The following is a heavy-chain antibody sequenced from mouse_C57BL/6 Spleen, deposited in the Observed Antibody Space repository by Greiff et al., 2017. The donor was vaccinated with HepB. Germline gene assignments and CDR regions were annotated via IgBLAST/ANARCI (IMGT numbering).Heavy chain of an antibody. CDR2: INPGSGGT. Sequence: QVQLKESGAELVRPGTSVKVSCKASGYAFTNYLIEWVQQRPGQGLEWIGVINPGSGGTNYNEKFKGKATLTADNSSSTAYMQLSSLTSEDSAVYFCARSTLYGNYAMDYWGQGTSVTVSS. D-gene: IGHD2-1*01. CDR3: ARSTLYGNYAMDY. CDR1: GYAFTNYL. V-gene: IGHV1-54*01. J-gene: IGHJ4*01.